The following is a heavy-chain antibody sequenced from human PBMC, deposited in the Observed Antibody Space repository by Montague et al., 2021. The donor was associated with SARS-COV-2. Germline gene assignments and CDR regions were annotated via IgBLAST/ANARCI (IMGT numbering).Heavy chain of an antibody. CDR3: ARDRRFLEWLPTLGCVDP. CDR2: IKQDGSER. D-gene: IGHD3-3*01. Sequence: SLRLSCAASGFTFSSYWMSWVRQAPGKGLEWVANIKQDGSERYYVDSVKGRFTISRDNAKNSLYLQMNNLRAEDTAVYYCARDRRFLEWLPTLGCVDPWGQGTLVTVSS. V-gene: IGHV3-7*01. J-gene: IGHJ5*02. CDR1: GFTFSSYW.